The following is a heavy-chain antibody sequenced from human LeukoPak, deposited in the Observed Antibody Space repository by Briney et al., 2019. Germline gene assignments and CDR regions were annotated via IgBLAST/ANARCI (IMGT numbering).Heavy chain of an antibody. CDR3: ARERYFDWLSPTNPYYYYGMDV. D-gene: IGHD3-9*01. CDR1: GYTFTSYG. V-gene: IGHV1-18*01. J-gene: IGHJ6*02. Sequence: ASVKVSRKASGYTFTSYGISWVRQAPGQGLEWMGWISAYNGNTNYAQKLQGRVTMTTDTSTSTAYMELRSLRSDDTAVYYCARERYFDWLSPTNPYYYYGMDVWGQGTTVTVSS. CDR2: ISAYNGNT.